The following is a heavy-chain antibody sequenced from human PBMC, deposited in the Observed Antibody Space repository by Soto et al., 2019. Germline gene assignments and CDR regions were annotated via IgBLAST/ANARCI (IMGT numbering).Heavy chain of an antibody. Sequence: SETLSLTCTVSGGSISSYYWSWIRQPPGKGLEWIGYIYYSGSTNYNPSPKSRVTISVDTSKNQFSLKLSSVTAADTAVYYCARDLGPEGMDVWGQGTTVTVSS. V-gene: IGHV4-59*01. CDR3: ARDLGPEGMDV. CDR1: GGSISSYY. J-gene: IGHJ6*02. CDR2: IYYSGST.